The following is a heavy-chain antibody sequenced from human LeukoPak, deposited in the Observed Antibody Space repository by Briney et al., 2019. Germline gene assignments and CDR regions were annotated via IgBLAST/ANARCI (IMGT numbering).Heavy chain of an antibody. V-gene: IGHV5-10-1*01. J-gene: IGHJ5*02. CDR1: GCSFTSYW. D-gene: IGHD4-17*01. CDR2: IDPSDSYT. Sequence: GESLKISCKGSGCSFTSYWISWVGQMPGKGLEWMGRIDPSDSYTNYSPSFQGHVTISADKSISTAYLQWSSLKAATTAKYYCATHNRGGDYIWFDPWGQGTLVTVSS. CDR3: ATHNRGGDYIWFDP.